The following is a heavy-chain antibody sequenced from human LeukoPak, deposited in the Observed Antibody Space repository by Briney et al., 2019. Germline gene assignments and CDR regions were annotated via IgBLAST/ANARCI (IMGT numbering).Heavy chain of an antibody. CDR1: GYSFTSYW. J-gene: IGHJ5*02. V-gene: IGHV5-51*01. Sequence: GESLKISCKGSGYSFTSYWIGWVRQMPGKGLEWMGIIYPDDSDTRYSPSFQGQVTISADKSISTAYLQWSSLKASDTAMYYCARQDCSSTSCYMGWFDPWGQGTLVTVSS. CDR2: IYPDDSDT. D-gene: IGHD2-2*02. CDR3: ARQDCSSTSCYMGWFDP.